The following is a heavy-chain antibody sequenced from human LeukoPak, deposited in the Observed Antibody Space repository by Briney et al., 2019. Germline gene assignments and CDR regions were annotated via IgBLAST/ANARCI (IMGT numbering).Heavy chain of an antibody. J-gene: IGHJ6*03. Sequence: PGGSLRLSCAASGFTFSSYEMNWVRQAPGKGLEWVSYISSSGSTIYYADSVKGRFTISRDNAKNTLYLQMNSLRAEDTAVYYCAKDKEPAGYYYMDVWGKGTTVTISS. V-gene: IGHV3-48*03. CDR2: ISSSGSTI. D-gene: IGHD1-14*01. CDR3: AKDKEPAGYYYMDV. CDR1: GFTFSSYE.